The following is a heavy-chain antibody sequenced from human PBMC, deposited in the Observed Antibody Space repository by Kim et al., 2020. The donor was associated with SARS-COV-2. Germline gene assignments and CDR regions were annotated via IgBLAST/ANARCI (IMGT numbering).Heavy chain of an antibody. D-gene: IGHD1-26*01. Sequence: NPPLNSRHTISVDSSMNQFALNLSSVTAADTAVYYCARRGGAGRRPFDCWGQGTLVTVSS. V-gene: IGHV4-4*08. J-gene: IGHJ4*02. CDR3: ARRGGAGRRPFDC.